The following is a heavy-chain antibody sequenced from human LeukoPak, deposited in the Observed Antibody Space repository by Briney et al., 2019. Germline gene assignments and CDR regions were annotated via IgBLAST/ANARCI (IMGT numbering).Heavy chain of an antibody. CDR3: ARELAAAGIGWCHP. J-gene: IGHJ5*02. Sequence: SETLSLTCTGAACTICSNSWSWMRQRPGKGREGIVRIYTGGRTNYNTSLKSRVTMSVDTSKNQFSLKLSLVTAATTAVYYWARELAAAGIGWCHPGGQGTLVTVSS. CDR2: IYTGGRT. CDR1: ACTICSNS. V-gene: IGHV4-4*07. D-gene: IGHD6-13*01.